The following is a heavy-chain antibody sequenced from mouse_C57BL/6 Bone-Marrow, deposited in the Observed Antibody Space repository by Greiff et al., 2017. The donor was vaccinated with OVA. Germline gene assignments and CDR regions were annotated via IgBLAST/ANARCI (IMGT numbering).Heavy chain of an antibody. CDR1: GYTFTSYT. J-gene: IGHJ1*03. D-gene: IGHD1-2*01. Sequence: VQGVESGAELARPGASVKMSCKASGYTFTSYTMHWVKQRPGQGLEWIGYINPSSGYTKYNQKFKDKATLTADKSSSTAYMQLSSLTSEDSAVYYCARRLRQWYFDVWGTGTTVTVSS. CDR3: ARRLRQWYFDV. V-gene: IGHV1-4*01. CDR2: INPSSGYT.